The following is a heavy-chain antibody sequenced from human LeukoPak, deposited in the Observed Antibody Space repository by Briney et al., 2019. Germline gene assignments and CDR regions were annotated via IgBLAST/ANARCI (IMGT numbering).Heavy chain of an antibody. D-gene: IGHD3-16*01. CDR3: ARSYSFEYVCEY. CDR2: ITYTGST. Sequence: SETLSLTCIISGGSISSYYWSWIRQSPGKGLEWIGYITYTGSTDYDPSLKSRVTISVDTSRKQFSLRLNSVTAAATAVYYWARSYSFEYVCEYWGQGTPVTVSS. V-gene: IGHV4-59*01. J-gene: IGHJ4*02. CDR1: GGSISSYY.